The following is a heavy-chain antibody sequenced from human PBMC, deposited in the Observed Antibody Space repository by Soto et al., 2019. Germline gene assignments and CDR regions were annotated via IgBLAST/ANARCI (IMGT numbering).Heavy chain of an antibody. Sequence: PGGSLRLSCAASGFNFRNFPMTWVRQVPGQGLEYVSSITSSGEQTFYADSVKGRFSISRDNSKGILHLQMNSLRAEDTAIYHCAKGVIDRGANAWGQGTLVTVS. V-gene: IGHV3-23*01. D-gene: IGHD2-8*01. J-gene: IGHJ5*02. CDR3: AKGVIDRGANA. CDR2: ITSSGEQT. CDR1: GFNFRNFP.